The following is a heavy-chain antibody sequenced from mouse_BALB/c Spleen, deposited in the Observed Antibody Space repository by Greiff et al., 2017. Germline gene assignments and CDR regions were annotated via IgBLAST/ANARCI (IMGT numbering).Heavy chain of an antibody. CDR2: ISSGSSTI. Sequence: EVKLVESGGGLVQPGGSRKLSCAASGFTFSSFGMHWVRQAPEKGLEWVAYISSGSSTIYYADTVKGRFTISRDNPKNTLFLQMTSLRSEDTAMYYCARDYYYAMDYWGQGTSVTVSS. CDR3: ARDYYYAMDY. CDR1: GFTFSSFG. V-gene: IGHV5-17*02. J-gene: IGHJ4*01.